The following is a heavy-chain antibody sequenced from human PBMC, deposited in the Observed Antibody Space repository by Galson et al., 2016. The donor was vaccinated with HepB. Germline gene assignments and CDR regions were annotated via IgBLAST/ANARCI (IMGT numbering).Heavy chain of an antibody. CDR3: ALGQGFLADS. CDR1: GFTFSSYW. V-gene: IGHV3-7*05. Sequence: SLRLSCAASGFTFSSYWMNWVRQAPGKGLEWVAIIKQDGSAKYYVDSLKGRFTISRDNAKNSLYLQMSSLRPGDTAVYYCALGQGFLADSWGQGTLVTVSS. J-gene: IGHJ4*02. CDR2: IKQDGSAK.